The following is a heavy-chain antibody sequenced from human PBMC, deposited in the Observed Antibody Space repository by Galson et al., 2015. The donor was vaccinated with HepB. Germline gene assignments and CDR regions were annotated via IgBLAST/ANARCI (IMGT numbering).Heavy chain of an antibody. CDR1: GFSLSTSGMR. J-gene: IGHJ5*02. CDR2: IDWDDDK. CDR3: ARSTVTGNWFDP. D-gene: IGHD4-17*01. Sequence: PALVKPTQTLTLTCTFSGFSLSTSGMRVSWIRQPPGKALEWLARIDWDDDKFYSTSLKTRLTISKDTSKNQVVLTMTNMDPVDTATYYCARSTVTGNWFDPWGQGTLVTVSS. V-gene: IGHV2-70*04.